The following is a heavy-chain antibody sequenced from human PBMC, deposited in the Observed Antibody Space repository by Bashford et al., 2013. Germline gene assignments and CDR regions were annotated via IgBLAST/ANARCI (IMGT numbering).Heavy chain of an antibody. CDR2: IITLSGTP. V-gene: IGHV1-69*13. Sequence: SVKVSCKASGGTFSDYGISWVRQAPGQGLEWMGGIITLSGTPNYAQSFQGRVAITADAATNTAYMELSSLRSEDTAIYYCVRDYSSTWYGWFDPWGQGTLVTVSS. J-gene: IGHJ5*02. CDR1: GGTFSDYG. CDR3: VRDYSSTWYGWFDP. D-gene: IGHD6-13*01.